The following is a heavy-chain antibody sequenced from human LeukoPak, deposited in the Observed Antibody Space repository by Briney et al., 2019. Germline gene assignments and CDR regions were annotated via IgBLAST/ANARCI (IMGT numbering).Heavy chain of an antibody. D-gene: IGHD3-10*01. Sequence: ASVKVSCKASGYTFTDYYLHWVRQTPGQGLEWMGCVDPNSGDTNYAQKFQGSVTMTRDTSISTAYMELNRLRSDDTAVYYCAKEQHPLGGSGSFPHWGQGTLVTVSS. CDR1: GYTFTDYY. CDR3: AKEQHPLGGSGSFPH. V-gene: IGHV1-2*02. J-gene: IGHJ4*02. CDR2: VDPNSGDT.